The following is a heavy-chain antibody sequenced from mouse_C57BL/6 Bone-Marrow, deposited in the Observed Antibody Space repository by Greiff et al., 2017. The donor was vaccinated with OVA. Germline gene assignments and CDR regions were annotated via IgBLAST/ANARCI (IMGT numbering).Heavy chain of an antibody. Sequence: VQLQQPGAELVKPGASVKLSCKASGYTFTSYWMHWVKQRPGQGLEWIGMIHPNSGSTNYNEKFKSKATLTVDKSSSTAYMQLSSLTSEDSAVYYRARSDYDYDEGYYAIDYRGQGTSGNGS. CDR2: IHPNSGST. CDR1: GYTFTSYW. J-gene: IGHJ4*01. CDR3: ARSDYDYDEGYYAIDY. D-gene: IGHD2-4*01. V-gene: IGHV1-64*01.